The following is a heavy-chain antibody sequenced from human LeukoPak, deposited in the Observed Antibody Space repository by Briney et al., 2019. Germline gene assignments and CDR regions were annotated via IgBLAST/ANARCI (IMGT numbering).Heavy chain of an antibody. V-gene: IGHV4-59*01. CDR1: GGSISSYY. CDR2: IYYSGST. J-gene: IGHJ6*02. Sequence: SETLSLTCTVSGGSISSYYWSWIRQPPGKGLEWIGYIYYSGSTNYNPSLKSRVTISVDTSKNKFSLKLSSVTAADPAVYYCARDLRTDDYYYYGREVWGQGTTVTVSS. D-gene: IGHD3/OR15-3a*01. CDR3: ARDLRTDDYYYYGREV.